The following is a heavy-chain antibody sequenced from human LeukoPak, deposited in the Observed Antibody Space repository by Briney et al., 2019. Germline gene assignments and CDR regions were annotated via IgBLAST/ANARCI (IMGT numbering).Heavy chain of an antibody. V-gene: IGHV4-4*07. CDR1: GGSISSYY. D-gene: IGHD3-22*01. J-gene: IGHJ4*02. CDR3: AAYYYDSSGYPLGDFDY. CDR2: IYTSGSN. Sequence: SETLSLTCTVSGGSISSYYWSWIRQPAGKGLEWIGRIYTSGSNNYNPSLKSRVTMPVDTSKNQFSLKLSSVTAADTAVYYCAAYYYDSSGYPLGDFDYWGQGTLVTVSS.